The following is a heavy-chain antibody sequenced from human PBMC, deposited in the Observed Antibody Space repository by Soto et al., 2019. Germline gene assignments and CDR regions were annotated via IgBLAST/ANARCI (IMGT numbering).Heavy chain of an antibody. J-gene: IGHJ5*02. CDR2: IYYSGST. Sequence: LSLTCTVSGGSISSYYWSWIRQPPGKGLEWIGYIYYSGSTNYNPSLKSRVTISVDTSKNQFSLKLSYVTAADTAVYYCARLRRDGYNYNWFDPWGQGTLVTVSS. CDR3: ARLRRDGYNYNWFDP. V-gene: IGHV4-59*01. CDR1: GGSISSYY. D-gene: IGHD5-12*01.